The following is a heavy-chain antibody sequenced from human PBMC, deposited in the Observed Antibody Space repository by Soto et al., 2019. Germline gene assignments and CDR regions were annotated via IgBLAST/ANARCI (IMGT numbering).Heavy chain of an antibody. CDR3: AREEEWLQFGY. V-gene: IGHV1-46*01. CDR1: GYTFTSYY. Sequence: ASVKVSCKASGYTFTSYYMHWVRQAPGQGLEWMGIINPSGGSTSYAQKFQGRVTTTRDTSTSTVYMELSSLRSEDTAVYYCAREEEWLQFGYWGQGTLVTVSS. D-gene: IGHD5-12*01. J-gene: IGHJ4*02. CDR2: INPSGGST.